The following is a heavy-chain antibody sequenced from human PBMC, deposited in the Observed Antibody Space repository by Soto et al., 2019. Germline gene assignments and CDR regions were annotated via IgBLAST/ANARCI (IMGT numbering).Heavy chain of an antibody. V-gene: IGHV3-30-3*01. CDR2: ISYDGSNK. CDR1: GFTFSSYA. Sequence: ESGGGVVQPGRSLRLSCAASGFTFSSYAMHWVRQAPGKGLEWVAVISYDGSNKYYADSVKGRFTISRDNSKNTLYLQMNSLRAEDTAVYYCARSSAGYYYYYGMDVWGQGTTVTVSS. CDR3: ARSSAGYYYYYGMDV. J-gene: IGHJ6*02.